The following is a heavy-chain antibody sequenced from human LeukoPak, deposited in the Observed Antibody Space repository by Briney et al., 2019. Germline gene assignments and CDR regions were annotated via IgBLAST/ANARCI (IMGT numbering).Heavy chain of an antibody. CDR1: GFTFSDYW. V-gene: IGHV3-74*01. CDR3: ARDYYGSGSYRPQRPFYYYYGMDV. Sequence: PGGSLRLSCAASGFTFSDYWMHWVRQAPGKGLVWVSRIDGDGSDPSYADPVRGRFTISRDNAKNTLYLQMNSLRAEDTAVYYCARDYYGSGSYRPQRPFYYYYGMDVWGQGTTVTVSS. D-gene: IGHD3-10*01. J-gene: IGHJ6*02. CDR2: IDGDGSDP.